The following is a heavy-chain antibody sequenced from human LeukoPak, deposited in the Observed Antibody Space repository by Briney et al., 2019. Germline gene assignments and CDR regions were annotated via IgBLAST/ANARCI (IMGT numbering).Heavy chain of an antibody. CDR1: GFTFSSYA. J-gene: IGHJ4*02. CDR3: AKDPDYGDLYYFDY. D-gene: IGHD4-17*01. CDR2: ISGSGGSA. Sequence: GGSLRLSCAASGFTFSSYAMSWVRQAPGKGLEWVSAISGSGGSAYYADSVKGRFTISRDNSKNTLYLQMNSLRAEDTAVYYCAKDPDYGDLYYFDYWGQGTLVTVSS. V-gene: IGHV3-23*01.